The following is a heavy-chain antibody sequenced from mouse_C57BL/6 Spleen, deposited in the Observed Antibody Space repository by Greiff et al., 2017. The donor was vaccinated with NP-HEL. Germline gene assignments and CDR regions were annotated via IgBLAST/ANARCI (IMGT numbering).Heavy chain of an antibody. Sequence: QVQLQQPGAELVKPGASVKMSCKASGYTFTSYWITWVKQRPGQGLEWIGDIYPGSGSTNYNGKFKGKATLTADKSSSTAYMQLSSLTSEDSAVYFCARGNDGYYGGFDYWGQGTTLTVSS. CDR1: GYTFTSYW. CDR3: ARGNDGYYGGFDY. J-gene: IGHJ2*01. CDR2: IYPGSGST. D-gene: IGHD2-3*01. V-gene: IGHV1-55*01.